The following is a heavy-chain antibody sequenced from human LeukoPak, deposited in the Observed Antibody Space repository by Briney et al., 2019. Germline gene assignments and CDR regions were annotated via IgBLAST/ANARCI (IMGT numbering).Heavy chain of an antibody. Sequence: SGTLSLTCAVSGGSISSSNWWSWVRQPPGKGLEWMGEIYHSGSTNYNPSLKSRVTISVDKSKNQFSLKLSSVTAADTAVYYCAGIPRGYCSGGSCYGMDVWGQGTTVTVSS. J-gene: IGHJ6*02. CDR2: IYHSGST. CDR1: GGSISSSNW. V-gene: IGHV4-4*02. CDR3: AGIPRGYCSGGSCYGMDV. D-gene: IGHD2-15*01.